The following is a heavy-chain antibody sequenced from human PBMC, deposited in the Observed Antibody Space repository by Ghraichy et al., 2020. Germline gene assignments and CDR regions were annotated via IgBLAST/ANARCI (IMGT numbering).Heavy chain of an antibody. CDR2: IYYSGST. CDR3: ARLKVALDAFDI. CDR1: GGSISSSDYY. J-gene: IGHJ3*02. D-gene: IGHD5-12*01. Sequence: SETLSLTCTVSGGSISSSDYYWGWIRQPPGKGLEWIGNIYYSGSTYYNPSLKSRVTISVDTSKNQFSLKLSSVTAAYTAVYYCARLKVALDAFDIWGQGTMVTVSS. V-gene: IGHV4-39*01.